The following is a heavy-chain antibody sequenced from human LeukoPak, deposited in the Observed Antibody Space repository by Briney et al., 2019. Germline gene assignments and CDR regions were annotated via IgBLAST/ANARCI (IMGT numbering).Heavy chain of an antibody. CDR2: IYPGDSDT. CDR1: GYSFTSYW. J-gene: IGHJ5*02. D-gene: IGHD3-3*01. CDR3: ARLPRVEWLFLFGWFDP. V-gene: IGHV5-51*01. Sequence: GESLKISCKGSGYSFTSYWIGWVRQMPGKGLEWMGIIYPGDSDTRYSPSFQGQVTISADKSISTAYLQWSSLKASDTAMYYCARLPRVEWLFLFGWFDPWGQGTLVTVSS.